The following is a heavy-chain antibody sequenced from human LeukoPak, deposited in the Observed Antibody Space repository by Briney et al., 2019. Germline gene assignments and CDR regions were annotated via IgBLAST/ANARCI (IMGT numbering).Heavy chain of an antibody. CDR1: GFTFSSYW. D-gene: IGHD5-18*01. V-gene: IGHV3-74*01. CDR3: ARADTAMVYDYFDY. J-gene: IGHJ4*02. Sequence: GGSLRLSCAASGFTFSSYWTHWVRQAPGKGLVWVSRINSDGSSTSYADSVKGRFTISRDNAKNTLYLQMNSLRAEDTAVYYCARADTAMVYDYFDYWGQGTLVTVSS. CDR2: INSDGSST.